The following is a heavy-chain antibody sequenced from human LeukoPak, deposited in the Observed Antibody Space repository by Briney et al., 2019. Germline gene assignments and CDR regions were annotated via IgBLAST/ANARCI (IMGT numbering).Heavy chain of an antibody. Sequence: ASVKVSCKASGYTFTSYGISWVRQAPGQGLEWMGWISAYNGNTNYAQKLQGRVTMTTDTSTSTAYLELRSLRSDDTAVYYCARPAPGTTVTTTPDYFDYWGQGTLVTVSS. V-gene: IGHV1-18*01. J-gene: IGHJ4*02. D-gene: IGHD4-17*01. CDR1: GYTFTSYG. CDR2: ISAYNGNT. CDR3: ARPAPGTTVTTTPDYFDY.